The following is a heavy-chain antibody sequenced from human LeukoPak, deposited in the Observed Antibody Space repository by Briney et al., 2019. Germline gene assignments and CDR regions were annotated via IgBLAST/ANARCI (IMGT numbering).Heavy chain of an antibody. CDR1: GFTYSSYS. CDR2: ISGSGGSS. J-gene: IGHJ3*02. V-gene: IGHV3-23*01. CDR3: AKEGADWDYAFDI. D-gene: IGHD1-7*01. Sequence: GSLRLSCAASGFTYSSYSLNWVRQAPGKGLEWVSGISGSGGSSYYADSVKGRFIISRDNSKNTLYVQMNSLRAEDTAVYYCAKEGADWDYAFDIWGQGTMVTVSS.